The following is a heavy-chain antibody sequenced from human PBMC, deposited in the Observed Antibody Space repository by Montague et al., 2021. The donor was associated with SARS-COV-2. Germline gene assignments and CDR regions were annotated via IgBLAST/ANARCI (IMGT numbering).Heavy chain of an antibody. J-gene: IGHJ6*02. CDR3: ARGTGLLSRASYGMDV. D-gene: IGHD2-21*02. CDR2: SYCSGST. CDR1: GGSISSYY. V-gene: IGHV4-59*01. Sequence: SEALSLTCTVSGGSISSYYWSWIRQPPGKGLEWIGYSYCSGSTNYNHSLKSRVSISVDTSKNQFSLKLSSVTAADTAVYYCARGTGLLSRASYGMDVWGQGTTVTVSS.